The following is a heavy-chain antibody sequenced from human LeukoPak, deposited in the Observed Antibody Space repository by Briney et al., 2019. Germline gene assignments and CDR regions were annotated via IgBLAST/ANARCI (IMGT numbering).Heavy chain of an antibody. CDR3: VKDRGGYSYGFDY. J-gene: IGHJ4*02. D-gene: IGHD5-18*01. Sequence: TGGSLRLSCSASGFTFSGYAMHWVRQAPGKGLEYVSAISSNGGSTYYADSVKGRFTISRDNSKNTLYLQMSSLRAEDTAVYYCVKDRGGYSYGFDYWGQGTLVTVSS. V-gene: IGHV3-64D*06. CDR2: ISSNGGST. CDR1: GFTFSGYA.